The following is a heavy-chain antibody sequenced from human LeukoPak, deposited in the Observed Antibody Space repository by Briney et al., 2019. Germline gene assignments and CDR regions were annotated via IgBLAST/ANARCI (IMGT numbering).Heavy chain of an antibody. CDR1: GFTFTLYW. J-gene: IGHJ4*02. Sequence: GGSLRLSCTTSGFTFTLYWMPWIRQSPGKGLEWVTNINQDESQQYLESVEGRFIVSSNNTRNSVYLHMNNMRVEDKAVFYCLNGIYSPLYWGRRTVVSV. D-gene: IGHD6-13*01. V-gene: IGHV3-7*01. CDR3: LNGIYSPLY. CDR2: INQDESQQ.